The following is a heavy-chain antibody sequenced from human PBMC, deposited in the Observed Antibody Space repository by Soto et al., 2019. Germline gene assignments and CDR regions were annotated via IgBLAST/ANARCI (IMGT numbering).Heavy chain of an antibody. Sequence: PGGSLRLSCAVSGFTVSNNYMSWVRQAPGKGLEGVSVIYSGGYTAYGDSVKGRLTISRDNSKNTLYLQMNSLRAEDTAVYYCASVTYGDYTYGMDVWGQGTTVTVSS. CDR2: IYSGGYT. V-gene: IGHV3-53*01. J-gene: IGHJ6*02. CDR3: ASVTYGDYTYGMDV. D-gene: IGHD4-17*01. CDR1: GFTVSNNY.